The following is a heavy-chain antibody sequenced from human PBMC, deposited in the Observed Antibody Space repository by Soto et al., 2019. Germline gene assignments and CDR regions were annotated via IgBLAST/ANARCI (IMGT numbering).Heavy chain of an antibody. D-gene: IGHD2-2*01. V-gene: IGHV3-23*01. CDR1: GFTFSSYA. Sequence: GGSLRLSCAASGFTFSSYARSWVRQAPGKGLEWVSAISGSGGSTYYADSVKGRFTISRDNSKNTLYLQMNSLRAEDTAVYYCAKGGCSSTSCYDYWGQGTLVTISS. J-gene: IGHJ4*02. CDR2: ISGSGGST. CDR3: AKGGCSSTSCYDY.